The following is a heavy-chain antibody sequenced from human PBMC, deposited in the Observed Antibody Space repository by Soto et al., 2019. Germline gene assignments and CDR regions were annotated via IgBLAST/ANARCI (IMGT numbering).Heavy chain of an antibody. D-gene: IGHD1-20*01. J-gene: IGHJ6*03. Sequence: GGSLRLSCAASGFTFSSYAMSWVRQAPGKGLEWVSAISGSGGSTYYADSVKGRFTISRDNSKNTLYLQMNSLRAEDTAVYYCAKDHGITGTPNYYYYMDVWGKGTTVTVSS. CDR3: AKDHGITGTPNYYYYMDV. CDR2: ISGSGGST. V-gene: IGHV3-23*01. CDR1: GFTFSSYA.